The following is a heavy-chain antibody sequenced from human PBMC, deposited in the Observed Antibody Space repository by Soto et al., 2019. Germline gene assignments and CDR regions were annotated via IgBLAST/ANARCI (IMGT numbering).Heavy chain of an antibody. V-gene: IGHV1-69*01. CDR3: AGADMKNWDIDY. J-gene: IGHJ4*02. CDR1: GGTFSSYA. Sequence: QVQLVQSGAEVKKPGSSVKVSCKASGGTFSSYAISWVRQAPGQGLEWMGGIIPIFGTANYAQKFQGRVTITADDSTSTAYLELSRLRSEDTAVYYCAGADMKNWDIDYWGKGTLVTVSS. CDR2: IIPIFGTA. D-gene: IGHD7-27*01.